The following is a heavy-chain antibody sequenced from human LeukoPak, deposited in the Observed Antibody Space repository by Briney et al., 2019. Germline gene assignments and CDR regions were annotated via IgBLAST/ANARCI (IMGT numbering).Heavy chain of an antibody. J-gene: IGHJ4*02. CDR1: GGSFSGYY. CDR2: INHSGST. V-gene: IGHV4-34*01. Sequence: PSETLSLTCAVYGGSFSGYYWSWIRQPPGKGLEWIGEINHSGSTNYNPSLKSRVTISVDTSKNQFSLKLSSVTAADTAAYYCARGLKVGQYYFDYWGQGTLVTVSS. CDR3: ARGLKVGQYYFDY. D-gene: IGHD3-22*01.